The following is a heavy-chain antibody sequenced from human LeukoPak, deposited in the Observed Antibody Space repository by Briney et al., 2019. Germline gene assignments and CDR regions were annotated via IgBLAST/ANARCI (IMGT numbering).Heavy chain of an antibody. V-gene: IGHV1-2*02. CDR1: GYTFTGYY. D-gene: IGHD3-3*01. J-gene: IGHJ5*02. CDR2: INPNSGGT. CDR3: AYDFWSGYYKFDP. Sequence: ASVKVSCKASGYTFTGYYMHWVRQAPGQGLEWMGWINPNSGGTNYAQKFQGRVTMTRDTSISTAYMELSRLRSDDTAVYYCAYDFWSGYYKFDPWGQGTLVTVSS.